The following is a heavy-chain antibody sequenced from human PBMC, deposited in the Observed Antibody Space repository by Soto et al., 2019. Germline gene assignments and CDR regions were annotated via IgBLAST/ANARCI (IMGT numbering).Heavy chain of an antibody. CDR2: IGEGGVSR. CDR1: GFDFSTYA. V-gene: IGHV3-23*01. CDR3: ARDSVTRVSSDIPGMDV. D-gene: IGHD3-10*01. Sequence: GGSLRLCCVASGFDFSTYAMSWVRQAPGKGLEWVSVIGEGGVSRVYADAVKGRFTISRDNSKNTLYLQMTSLRVDDTAMYYCARDSVTRVSSDIPGMDVWGQGTTVTVSS. J-gene: IGHJ6*02.